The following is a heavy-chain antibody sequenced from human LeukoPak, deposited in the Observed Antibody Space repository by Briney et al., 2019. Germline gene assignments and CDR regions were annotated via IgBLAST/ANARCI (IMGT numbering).Heavy chain of an antibody. J-gene: IGHJ4*02. V-gene: IGHV3-30*04. CDR1: GFTFSSYA. CDR2: ISYDGSNK. D-gene: IGHD3-10*01. CDR3: AREVGTMVRGVAFDY. Sequence: GGSLRLSCAASGFTFSSYAMHWVRQAPGKGLEWVAVISYDGSNKYYADSVKDRFTISRDNSKNTLYPQMNSLRAEDTAVYYCAREVGTMVRGVAFDYWGQGTLVTVSS.